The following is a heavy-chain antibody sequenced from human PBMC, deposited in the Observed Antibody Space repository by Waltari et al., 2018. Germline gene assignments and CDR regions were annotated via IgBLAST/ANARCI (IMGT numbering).Heavy chain of an antibody. CDR2: VYWDGDK. J-gene: IGHJ4*02. CDR1: GFSLRTDGVG. CDR3: VYSRRGAGSGSRWYYFNY. D-gene: IGHD6-19*01. V-gene: IGHV2-5*02. Sequence: QITLTESGPRQVRPTQTLTLTCTLSGFSLRTDGVGVGWVRQLPTKVLEWLAIVYWDGDKRYSPSLKSSLTITGDTSKNQVVLTMINMDPVDTAAYLCVYSRRGAGSGSRWYYFNYWGQGTLVTVSS.